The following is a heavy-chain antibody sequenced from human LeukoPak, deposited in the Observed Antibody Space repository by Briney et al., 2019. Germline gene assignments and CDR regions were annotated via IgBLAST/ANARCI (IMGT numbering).Heavy chain of an antibody. J-gene: IGHJ4*02. CDR1: GFTFSSYA. V-gene: IGHV3-30*01. Sequence: GRSLRLSCAASGFTFSSYAMHWVRQAPGKGLEWVAVISYDGSNKYYADSVKGRFTISRDNSKSTLYLQMNSLRAEDTAVYYCASMTTMLVYWGQGTLVTVSS. CDR3: ASMTTMLVY. D-gene: IGHD4-17*01. CDR2: ISYDGSNK.